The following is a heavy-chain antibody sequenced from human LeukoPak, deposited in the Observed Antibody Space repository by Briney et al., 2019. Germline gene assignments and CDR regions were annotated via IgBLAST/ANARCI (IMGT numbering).Heavy chain of an antibody. CDR3: ARLSDFGDWFDP. V-gene: IGHV4-59*08. J-gene: IGHJ5*02. D-gene: IGHD3-3*01. CDR2: TYYSGST. Sequence: SETLSLTCTVSGGSISSYYWSWIRQPPGKGLEWIGYTYYSGSTNYNPSLKSRVTISVDTSKNQFSLKLSSVTAADTAVYYCARLSDFGDWFDPWGQGTLVTVSS. CDR1: GGSISSYY.